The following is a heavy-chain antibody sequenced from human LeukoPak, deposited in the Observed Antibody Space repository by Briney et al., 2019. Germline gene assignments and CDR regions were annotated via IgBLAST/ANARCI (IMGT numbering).Heavy chain of an antibody. Sequence: SETLSLTCTVSGGSISSYYWSWIRQPPGKGLEWIGYIYYSGSTNYNPSLKSRVTISVDTSKNQFSLKLSSVTAADTAVYYCASVAIAMGEYYFDYWGQGTLVTVSS. D-gene: IGHD2-21*01. CDR1: GGSISSYY. J-gene: IGHJ4*02. CDR2: IYYSGST. V-gene: IGHV4-59*08. CDR3: ASVAIAMGEYYFDY.